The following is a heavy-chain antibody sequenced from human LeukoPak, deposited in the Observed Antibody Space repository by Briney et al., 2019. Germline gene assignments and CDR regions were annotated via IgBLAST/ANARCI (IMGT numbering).Heavy chain of an antibody. CDR2: IWYDGSNK. J-gene: IGHJ3*02. Sequence: GGSLRLSCAASGFTFSSYGMHWVRQAPGKGLEWVAVIWYDGSNKYYADSVKGRFTISRDNSKNTLYLQMNSLRAEDTAVYYCARTRKGSYYNAFDIWGQGTMVTVSS. V-gene: IGHV3-33*01. D-gene: IGHD1-26*01. CDR3: ARTRKGSYYNAFDI. CDR1: GFTFSSYG.